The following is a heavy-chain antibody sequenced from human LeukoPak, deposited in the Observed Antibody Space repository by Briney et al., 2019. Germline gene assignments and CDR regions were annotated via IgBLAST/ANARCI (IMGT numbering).Heavy chain of an antibody. CDR3: ARREWGDSSGYYYGY. CDR1: GYRFTSYW. CDR2: IYPGDSDT. J-gene: IGHJ4*02. Sequence: GASLKISFKGSGYRFTSYWNGWVRQMPGKGLVWMGIIYPGDSDTRYSPSFQGQVTISADKSISTACLQWSSLKASDTAMYYCARREWGDSSGYYYGYWGQGTLVTVSS. V-gene: IGHV5-51*01. D-gene: IGHD3-22*01.